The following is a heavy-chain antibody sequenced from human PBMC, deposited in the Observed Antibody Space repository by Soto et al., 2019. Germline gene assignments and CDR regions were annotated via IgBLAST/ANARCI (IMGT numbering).Heavy chain of an antibody. CDR3: ARGIGLGIVCRKWERLQCYFDY. J-gene: IGHJ4*02. Sequence: ASVKVSCKASGYTFTSYGISWVRQAPGQGLEWMGWISAYNGNTNYAQKLQGRVTMTTDTSTSTAYMELRSLRSDDTAVYYCARGIGLGIVCRKWERLQCYFDYWGQGTLVTVSS. CDR2: ISAYNGNT. CDR1: GYTFTSYG. D-gene: IGHD1-26*01. V-gene: IGHV1-18*04.